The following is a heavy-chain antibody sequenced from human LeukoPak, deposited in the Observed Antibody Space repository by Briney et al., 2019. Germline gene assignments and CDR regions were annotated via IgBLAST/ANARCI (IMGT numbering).Heavy chain of an antibody. V-gene: IGHV3-7*01. Sequence: GGSLRLSCADSGFTFSRYWMSWVRQAPGKGLEWVANIKQDESEKYYVDSVKGRFTISRDNAKNSLYLQMNSLRAEDTAVYYCATSSGARGGMDVWGQGTTVIVSS. D-gene: IGHD3-10*01. CDR1: GFTFSRYW. J-gene: IGHJ6*02. CDR3: ATSSGARGGMDV. CDR2: IKQDESEK.